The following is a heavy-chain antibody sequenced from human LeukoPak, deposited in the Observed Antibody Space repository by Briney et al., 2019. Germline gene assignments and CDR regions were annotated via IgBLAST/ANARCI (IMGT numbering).Heavy chain of an antibody. CDR3: AKRYSGSYPYYFDY. Sequence: PGGSLRLSCAASGFTFIDYDMHWVRQAPGKGLEYVSAINENGDSTYYADSVKGRFSISRDNSKNTLYLQLGSLRAEDTAVYYCAKRYSGSYPYYFDYWGQGTLVTVSS. CDR1: GFTFIDYD. J-gene: IGHJ4*02. D-gene: IGHD1-26*01. V-gene: IGHV3-64*02. CDR2: INENGDST.